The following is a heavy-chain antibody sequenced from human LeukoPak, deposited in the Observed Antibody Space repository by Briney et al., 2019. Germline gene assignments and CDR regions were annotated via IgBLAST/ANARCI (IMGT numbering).Heavy chain of an antibody. Sequence: GGSLRLSCAASGFDFTAYTMHWVRQAPGKGLEWVSSISGSGAYIYHADSMRGRFDISRDNAKNSLYLQMNSLRADDTAIYYCAGMPHYGDLNYSFDYWGQGTLVTVSS. CDR2: ISGSGAYI. J-gene: IGHJ4*02. D-gene: IGHD4-17*01. CDR3: AGMPHYGDLNYSFDY. V-gene: IGHV3-21*01. CDR1: GFDFTAYT.